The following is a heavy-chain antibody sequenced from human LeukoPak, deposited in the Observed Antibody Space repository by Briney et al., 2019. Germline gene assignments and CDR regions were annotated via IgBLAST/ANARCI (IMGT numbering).Heavy chain of an antibody. CDR1: GFTFSSYG. V-gene: IGHV3-33*01. D-gene: IGHD1-26*01. CDR3: ARVKRVSYSGSYYSKGVSYYYYGMDV. J-gene: IGHJ6*02. CDR2: IWYDGSNK. Sequence: PGRSLRLSCAASGFTFSSYGMHWVRQAPGKGLEWVAVIWYDGSNKYYADSVKGRFTISRDNSKKALYLQMNSLSAEDTAVYYCARVKRVSYSGSYYSKGVSYYYYGMDVWGQGTTVTVSS.